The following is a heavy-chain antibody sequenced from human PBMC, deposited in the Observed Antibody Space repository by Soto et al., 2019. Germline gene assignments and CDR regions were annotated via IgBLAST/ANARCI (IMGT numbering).Heavy chain of an antibody. Sequence: QVQLVQSAAEVKKPGASVKVSCKASGYVFTGYAMHWVRQAPGQSLEWMGWINGGDGSTKFSQNFQGRVTITRDTSASTAYMELSSLRSEDTAVYYCARQNLHWNRDHDAFDVWGQGTMVTVSS. CDR3: ARQNLHWNRDHDAFDV. CDR1: GYVFTGYA. J-gene: IGHJ3*01. D-gene: IGHD1-1*01. CDR2: INGGDGST. V-gene: IGHV1-3*01.